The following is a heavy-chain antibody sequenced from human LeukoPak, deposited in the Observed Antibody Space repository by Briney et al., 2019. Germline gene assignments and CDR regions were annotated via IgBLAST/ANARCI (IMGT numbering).Heavy chain of an antibody. CDR3: AKVSPPFTIGRGRPDY. CDR1: GFTFSSYA. Sequence: GGSLRLSCAASGFTFSSYAMSWVRQAPGKGLEWVSAISGSGGSTYYADSVKGRFTISRDNSKNTLYLQMNSLRAEDTAVYYCAKVSPPFTIGRGRPDYWGQGTLVTVSS. CDR2: ISGSGGST. D-gene: IGHD3-10*01. V-gene: IGHV3-23*01. J-gene: IGHJ4*02.